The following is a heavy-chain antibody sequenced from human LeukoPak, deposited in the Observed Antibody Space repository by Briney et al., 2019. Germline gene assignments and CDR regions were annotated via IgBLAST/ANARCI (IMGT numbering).Heavy chain of an antibody. V-gene: IGHV3-53*01. CDR2: IFTGAET. Sequence: GCSLRLSCAFSGFAVSIMSWVRQAPGKALEWLSVIFTGAETYYAGSVKGRFTISRDNSENALYLQLNSLTAEDTALYYCVKGSTGVCRLEYWGQGTMVTVSS. CDR1: GFAVSI. CDR3: VKGSTGVCRLEY. J-gene: IGHJ4*02. D-gene: IGHD1-1*01.